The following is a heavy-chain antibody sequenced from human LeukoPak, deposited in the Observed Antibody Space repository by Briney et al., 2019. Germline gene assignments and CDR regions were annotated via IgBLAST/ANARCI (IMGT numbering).Heavy chain of an antibody. V-gene: IGHV6-1*01. J-gene: IGHJ2*01. Sequence: SQTLSLTCAISGDRVSRNGAAWNWIRQSPSRGLEWLGRTYYRSKWYNDYVVSVKSRITINPDTSKNQFSLQLNSVTSEDTALYYCARNYYDSSGGHWYFDLWGRGTLVTVSS. CDR1: GDRVSRNGAA. CDR3: ARNYYDSSGGHWYFDL. CDR2: TYYRSKWYN. D-gene: IGHD3-22*01.